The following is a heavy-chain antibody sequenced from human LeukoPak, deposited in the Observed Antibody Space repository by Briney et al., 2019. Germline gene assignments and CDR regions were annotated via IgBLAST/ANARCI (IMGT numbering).Heavy chain of an antibody. D-gene: IGHD3-16*01. CDR2: ISARGDST. Sequence: AGSLRLSCAASGFFFGGHVMTRLPQAAGKGLEWVSGISARGDSTYYAHSVKGRFIISRDNSSNTLYLQMNSLRAEDPAVYYCVTPEVGVSYYGMDVWGQGTTIIVSS. CDR3: VTPEVGVSYYGMDV. J-gene: IGHJ6*02. CDR1: GFFFGGHV. V-gene: IGHV3-23*01.